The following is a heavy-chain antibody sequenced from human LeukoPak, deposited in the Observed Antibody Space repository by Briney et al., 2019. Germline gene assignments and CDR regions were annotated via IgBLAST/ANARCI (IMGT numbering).Heavy chain of an antibody. Sequence: ASVKVSCKASGYTFTSYGISWVRQAPGQGLEWMGWISAYNGNTNYAQKLQGRVTMTTDTSTSTAYMELRSLTSGDTAVYYCARVMSVGIAVADPFDYWGQGTLVTVSS. CDR1: GYTFTSYG. V-gene: IGHV1-18*01. D-gene: IGHD6-19*01. CDR3: ARVMSVGIAVADPFDY. CDR2: ISAYNGNT. J-gene: IGHJ4*02.